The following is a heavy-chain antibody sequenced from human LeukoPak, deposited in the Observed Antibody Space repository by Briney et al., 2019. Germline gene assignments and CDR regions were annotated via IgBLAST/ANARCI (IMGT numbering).Heavy chain of an antibody. CDR3: AREGDSSSWYPYYYYGMDV. D-gene: IGHD6-13*01. V-gene: IGHV3-30-3*01. CDR1: GFTFSSYA. CDR2: ISYDGSNK. Sequence: GGSLRLSCAASGFTFSSYAMHWVRQAPGKGLEWVAVISYDGSNKYYADSMKGRFTISRDNSKNTLYLQMNSLRAEDTAVYYCAREGDSSSWYPYYYYGMDVWGQGTTVTVSS. J-gene: IGHJ6*02.